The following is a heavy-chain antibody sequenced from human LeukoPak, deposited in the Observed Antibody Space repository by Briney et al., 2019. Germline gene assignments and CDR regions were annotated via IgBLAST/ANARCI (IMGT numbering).Heavy chain of an antibody. V-gene: IGHV4-39*01. Sequence: SETLSLTCTVSGGSISSSSYYWGWIRQPPGKGLEWIGSIYYSGSTYYNPSLKIRVTISVDTSKNQFSLKLSSVTAADTAVYYCARGGPGSRISFDYWGQGTLVTVSS. CDR3: ARGGPGSRISFDY. CDR1: GGSISSSSYY. CDR2: IYYSGST. J-gene: IGHJ4*02. D-gene: IGHD3-16*01.